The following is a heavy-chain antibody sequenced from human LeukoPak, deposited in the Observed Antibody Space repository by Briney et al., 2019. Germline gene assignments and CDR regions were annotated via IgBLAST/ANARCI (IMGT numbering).Heavy chain of an antibody. V-gene: IGHV4-34*01. CDR2: INHSGST. J-gene: IGHJ4*02. D-gene: IGHD3-9*01. Sequence: SETLSLTCAVYGGSFSGYYWSWLRQPPGKGLEWIGEINHSGSTNYNPSLKSRVTISVDTSKNQFSLKLSSVTAADTAVYYCARGFDWPIWRGLFDYWGQGTLVTVSS. CDR1: GGSFSGYY. CDR3: ARGFDWPIWRGLFDY.